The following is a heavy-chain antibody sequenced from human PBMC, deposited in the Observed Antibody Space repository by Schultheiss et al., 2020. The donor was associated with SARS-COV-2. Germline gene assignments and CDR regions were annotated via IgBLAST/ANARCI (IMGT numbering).Heavy chain of an antibody. D-gene: IGHD5-18*01. V-gene: IGHV3-7*03. Sequence: GGSLRLSCAASGFTFSNAWMSWVRQAPGKGLERVASIKHDATEEYYLDSVKGRFTISRDNSKNTLYLQMNSLRAEDTAVYYCARTAMADDYWGQGTLVTVSS. J-gene: IGHJ4*02. CDR3: ARTAMADDY. CDR1: GFTFSNAW. CDR2: IKHDATEE.